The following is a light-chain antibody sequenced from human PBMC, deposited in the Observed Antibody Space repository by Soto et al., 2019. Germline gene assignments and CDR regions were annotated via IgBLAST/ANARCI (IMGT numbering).Light chain of an antibody. Sequence: ESVLTQSPGTLSLSPGERATLSCRASQSVSSSYLAWYQQKPGQAPRLLIYGASSRATGIPDRFSGSGSGTDFTVTISRLEPEDFAVYYCQQYGSAPSTFGQGTKVEIK. CDR1: QSVSSSY. CDR3: QQYGSAPST. V-gene: IGKV3-20*01. J-gene: IGKJ1*01. CDR2: GAS.